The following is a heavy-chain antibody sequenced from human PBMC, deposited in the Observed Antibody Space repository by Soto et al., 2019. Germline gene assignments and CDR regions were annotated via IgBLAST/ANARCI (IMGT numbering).Heavy chain of an antibody. CDR3: ARSEDTAMTYYYFDY. V-gene: IGHV3-30-3*01. Sequence: PGGSLRLSCAASGFTFSSFAMSWVRQAPEKGLEWVAVITYDGSNTFYADSVKGRFTISRDNSKNTLYLQMNSLRAEDTAVYYCARSEDTAMTYYYFDYWGQGTLVTVSS. D-gene: IGHD5-18*01. CDR1: GFTFSSFA. J-gene: IGHJ4*01. CDR2: ITYDGSNT.